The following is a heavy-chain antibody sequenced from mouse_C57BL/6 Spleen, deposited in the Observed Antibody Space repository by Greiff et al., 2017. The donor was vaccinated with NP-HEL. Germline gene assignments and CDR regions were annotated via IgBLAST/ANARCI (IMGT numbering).Heavy chain of an antibody. D-gene: IGHD3-3*01. CDR2: ISNGGGST. J-gene: IGHJ2*01. CDR1: GFTFSDYY. CDR3: ARGGDPYYFDY. Sequence: EVQGVESGGGLVQPGGSLKLSCAASGFTFSDYYMYWVRQTPEKRLEWVAYISNGGGSTYYPDTVKGQFTISRDNAKNTLYLQMSRLKSEDTAMYYCARGGDPYYFDYWGQGTTLTVSS. V-gene: IGHV5-12*01.